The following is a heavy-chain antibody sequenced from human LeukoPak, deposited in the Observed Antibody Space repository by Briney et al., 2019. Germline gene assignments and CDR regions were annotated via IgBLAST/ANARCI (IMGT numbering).Heavy chain of an antibody. CDR2: IYTSGST. J-gene: IGHJ6*03. Sequence: SETLSLTCTVSGGSISSYYWSWIRQPAGKGLEWIGRIYTSGSTNYNPSLKSRVTMSVDTSKNQFSLKLSSVTAADTAVYYCARVVVVTATNYYYYMDVWGKGTTVTVSS. CDR1: GGSISSYY. D-gene: IGHD2-21*02. CDR3: ARVVVVTATNYYYYMDV. V-gene: IGHV4-4*07.